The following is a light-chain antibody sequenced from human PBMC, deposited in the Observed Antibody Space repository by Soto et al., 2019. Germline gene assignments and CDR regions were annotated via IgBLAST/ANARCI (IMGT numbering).Light chain of an antibody. CDR1: QSVSTW. CDR3: QQYTNFWT. V-gene: IGKV1-5*03. Sequence: DTQMTQSPSILSASVGDRVTITCRASQSVSTWLAWYQQKPGKAPKVLIYKASTLQSGVPSRFSGSGSGTEFTLTITSLQPDDFETYYCQQYTNFWTFGQGTRVEIK. CDR2: KAS. J-gene: IGKJ1*01.